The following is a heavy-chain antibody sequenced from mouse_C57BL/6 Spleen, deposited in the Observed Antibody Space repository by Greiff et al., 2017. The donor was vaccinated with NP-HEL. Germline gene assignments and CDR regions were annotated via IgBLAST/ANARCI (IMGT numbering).Heavy chain of an antibody. Sequence: QVQLKQSGAELVKPGASVKISCKASGYAFSSYWMNWVKPRPGQGLEWIGQIYPGDGDTNYNGKFKGKATLTADKSSSTAYMQLSSLTSEDSAVYVCARTPNYYGNSYYFDYWGQGTTLTVSS. CDR1: GYAFSSYW. V-gene: IGHV1-80*01. CDR2: IYPGDGDT. D-gene: IGHD1-1*01. CDR3: ARTPNYYGNSYYFDY. J-gene: IGHJ2*01.